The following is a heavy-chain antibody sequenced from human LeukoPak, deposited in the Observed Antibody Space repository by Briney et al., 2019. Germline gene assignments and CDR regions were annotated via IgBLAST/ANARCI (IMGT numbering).Heavy chain of an antibody. CDR1: GYPFTSPW. D-gene: IGHD1-14*01. CDR2: IYPGDSAT. CDR3: ARHDRWDAGTQGGMDV. Sequence: GESLKISCKGSGYPFTSPWIGWVGKMPGKGLEWMGVIYPGDSATRYSPSYQDQVNISADESISTAYLQWSSLKAADTAMYYCARHDRWDAGTQGGMDVWGQGTTVTVSS. J-gene: IGHJ6*02. V-gene: IGHV5-51*01.